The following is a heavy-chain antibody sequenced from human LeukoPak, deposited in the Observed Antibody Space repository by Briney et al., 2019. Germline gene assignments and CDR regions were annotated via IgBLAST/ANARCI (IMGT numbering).Heavy chain of an antibody. Sequence: GGSLRLSCAASGFTFSSYAMSWVRQAPGKGLEWVSGISGSGDNTYYSDSVKGRFTISRDNSKNTLYVQVNSLGTEDTAAYYCAKGSYYDSSGSFYFDYWGQGTLVTVSS. CDR3: AKGSYYDSSGSFYFDY. CDR1: GFTFSSYA. J-gene: IGHJ4*02. V-gene: IGHV3-23*01. CDR2: ISGSGDNT. D-gene: IGHD3-22*01.